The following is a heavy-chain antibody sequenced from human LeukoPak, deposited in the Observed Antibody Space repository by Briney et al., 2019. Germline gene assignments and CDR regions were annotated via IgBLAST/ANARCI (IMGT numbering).Heavy chain of an antibody. Sequence: GGSLRLSCAASGFTFSSYAMSWVRQAPGKGLEWVSGISGSGDNTYYSDSVKGRFTISRDNSKNTLYVQVNSLGTEDTAAYYCAKGSYYDSSGSFYFDYWGQGTLVTVSS. CDR3: AKGSYYDSSGSFYFDY. CDR1: GFTFSSYA. J-gene: IGHJ4*02. V-gene: IGHV3-23*01. CDR2: ISGSGDNT. D-gene: IGHD3-22*01.